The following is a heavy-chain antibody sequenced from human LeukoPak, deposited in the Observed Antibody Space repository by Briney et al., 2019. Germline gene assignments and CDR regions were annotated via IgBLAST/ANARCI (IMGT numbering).Heavy chain of an antibody. J-gene: IGHJ5*02. Sequence: SETLSLTCAVYGGSFSGYYWSWIRQPPGKGLEWIGEINHSGGTNYNPSLKSRVTISVDTSKNQFSLKLSSVTAADTAVYYCSRERMVRGFNWFDHWGQGTLVTVSS. V-gene: IGHV4-34*01. D-gene: IGHD3-10*01. CDR3: SRERMVRGFNWFDH. CDR2: INHSGGT. CDR1: GGSFSGYY.